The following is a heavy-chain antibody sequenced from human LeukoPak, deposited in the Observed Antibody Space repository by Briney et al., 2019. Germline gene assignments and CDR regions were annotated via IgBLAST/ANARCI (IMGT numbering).Heavy chain of an antibody. D-gene: IGHD2-15*01. CDR3: ARHGGDYYYYYYMDV. J-gene: IGHJ6*03. CDR1: GYPFTAYY. CDR2: VYPDDSAA. Sequence: GESLKISCKASGYPFTAYYIGWVRQLPGKGLEWMGIVYPDDSAATYSPSFEGQVTISADKSISTAYLQWSSLKASDTAMYYCARHGGDYYYYYYMDVWGKGTTVTISS. V-gene: IGHV5-51*01.